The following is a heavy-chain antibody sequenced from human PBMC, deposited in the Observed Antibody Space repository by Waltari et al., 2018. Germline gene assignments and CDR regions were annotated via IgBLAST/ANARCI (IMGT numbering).Heavy chain of an antibody. V-gene: IGHV1-69*04. CDR1: GGTFSSYA. CDR2: IIPILGRP. CDR3: ARDRRDGYRY. J-gene: IGHJ4*02. Sequence: QVQLVQSGAEVKKPGSSVKVSCKASGGTFSSYAISWVRQAPGQGLEWMGRIIPILGRPKYAQKVQGRVTSTADKSTSTAYMELSSLRSEDTAVYYCARDRRDGYRYWGQGTLVTVSS. D-gene: IGHD5-12*01.